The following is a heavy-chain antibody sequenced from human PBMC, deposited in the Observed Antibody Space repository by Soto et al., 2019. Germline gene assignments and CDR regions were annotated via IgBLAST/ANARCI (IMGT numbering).Heavy chain of an antibody. CDR2: INHSGST. CDR1: GGSFSGYY. CDR3: ARGYDYGDYYYGMDV. J-gene: IGHJ6*02. D-gene: IGHD4-17*01. Sequence: SETLSLTCAVYGGSFSGYYWSWIRQPPGKGLEWIGEINHSGSTNYNPSLKSRVTISVDTSKNQFSLKLSSVTAADTAVYYCARGYDYGDYYYGMDVWGQGTTVTVSS. V-gene: IGHV4-34*01.